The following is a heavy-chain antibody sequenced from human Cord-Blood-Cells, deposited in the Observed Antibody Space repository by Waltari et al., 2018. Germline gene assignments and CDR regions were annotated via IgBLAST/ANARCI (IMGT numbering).Heavy chain of an antibody. CDR2: INHSGST. V-gene: IGHV4-34*01. J-gene: IGHJ2*01. CDR3: ARGPRIAAADDWYFDL. Sequence: QVQLQQWGAGLLKPSETLSLTCAVYGGSFSGYYWSWIRQPPGKGLEWIGEINHSGSTNHNPSLKSRVTISVDTSKNQFSLKLSSVTAADTAVYYCARGPRIAAADDWYFDLWGRGTLVTVSS. D-gene: IGHD6-13*01. CDR1: GGSFSGYY.